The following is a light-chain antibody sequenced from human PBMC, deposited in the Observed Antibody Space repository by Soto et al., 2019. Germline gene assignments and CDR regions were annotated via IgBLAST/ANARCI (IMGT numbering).Light chain of an antibody. V-gene: IGKV3-20*01. CDR1: QSVSSTY. J-gene: IGKJ2*01. CDR3: QRYYISPFP. CDR2: GAS. Sequence: EIVLTQSPGTLSLSPGERATLSCRASQSVSSTYLAWYQQKPGQAPRLLIYGASSSATGIPDRFSGSGSGTDFTLTISRLEPEYFAVYYCQRYYISPFPFGLGTKQEIK.